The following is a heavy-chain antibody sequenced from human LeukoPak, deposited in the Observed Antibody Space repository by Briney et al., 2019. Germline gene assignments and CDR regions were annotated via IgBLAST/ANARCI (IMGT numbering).Heavy chain of an antibody. J-gene: IGHJ4*02. D-gene: IGHD5-24*01. CDR3: AKEWLHLDY. CDR2: IRYDGSKK. CDR1: GFIFSSYG. Sequence: GGSLRLSCAASGFIFSSYGMHWVRQAPGKGLEWVAFIRYDGSKKYYADSVKGRFTISRDNSKNTLYLQMNSLRAEDTAVYYCAKEWLHLDYWGQGTLVTVSS. V-gene: IGHV3-30*02.